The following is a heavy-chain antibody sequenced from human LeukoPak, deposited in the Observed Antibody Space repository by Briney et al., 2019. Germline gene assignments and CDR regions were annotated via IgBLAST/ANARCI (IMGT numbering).Heavy chain of an antibody. D-gene: IGHD6-19*01. CDR1: GGSISSYY. CDR2: IYYSGGT. V-gene: IGHV4-59*08. J-gene: IGHJ3*02. Sequence: SETLSLTCSVSGGSISSYYWSWIRQPPGKGLEWIGYIYYSGGTNYNPSLKSRVTMSVDTSKNQFSLKLTSVTAADTAVYYCARLRPVAGYDAFDIWGHGTTVTVSS. CDR3: ARLRPVAGYDAFDI.